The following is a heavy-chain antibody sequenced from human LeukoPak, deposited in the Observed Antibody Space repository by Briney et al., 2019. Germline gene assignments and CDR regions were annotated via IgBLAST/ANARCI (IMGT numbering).Heavy chain of an antibody. CDR1: GFTFSDHY. D-gene: IGHD3-10*01. Sequence: PGGSLRLSCAASGFTFSDHYMDWVRQAPGNGLEWVGLTRNKANSYNTEYAASVKGRFTISRDDSKNSLYLQMNSLRVEDTAVYYCARNVKGRRYYYMDVWGKGTTVTVSS. V-gene: IGHV3-72*01. J-gene: IGHJ6*03. CDR2: TRNKANSYNT. CDR3: ARNVKGRRYYYMDV.